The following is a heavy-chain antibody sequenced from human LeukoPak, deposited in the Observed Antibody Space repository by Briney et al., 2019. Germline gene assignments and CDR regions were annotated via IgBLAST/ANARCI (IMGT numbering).Heavy chain of an antibody. CDR2: IKQDGSEK. V-gene: IGHV3-7*01. Sequence: GGSLRLSCAASGFTFSSYWMSWVRQAPGKGLEWVANIKQDGSEKYYVDPVKGRFTISRDNAKNSLYLQMNSLRAEDTAVYYCARVRVVVPAAIPGAFDIWGQGTMVTVSS. CDR3: ARVRVVVPAAIPGAFDI. CDR1: GFTFSSYW. J-gene: IGHJ3*02. D-gene: IGHD2-2*02.